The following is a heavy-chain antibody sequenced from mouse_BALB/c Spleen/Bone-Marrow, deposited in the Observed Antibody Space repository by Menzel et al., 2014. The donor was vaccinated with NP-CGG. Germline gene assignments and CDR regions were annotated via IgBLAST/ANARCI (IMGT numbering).Heavy chain of an antibody. D-gene: IGHD1-1*01. CDR2: ISSGSSTI. CDR1: GFTFSSFG. Sequence: EVKLVESGGGLVQPGGSRKLSCAASGFTFSSFGMHRVRQAPEKGLEWVAYISSGSSTIYYAGTVKGRFTISRDNPKNTLFLQMTSLRSEDTAIYYCARSGYYGSSPYYAMDYWGQGTSVTVSS. CDR3: ARSGYYGSSPYYAMDY. J-gene: IGHJ4*01. V-gene: IGHV5-17*02.